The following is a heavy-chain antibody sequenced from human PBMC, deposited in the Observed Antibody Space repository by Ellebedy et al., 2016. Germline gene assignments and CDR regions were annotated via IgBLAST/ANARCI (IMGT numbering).Heavy chain of an antibody. V-gene: IGHV6-1*01. CDR3: ARVGTDGEYCSSTSCFDVGAFDI. Sequence: SQTLSLTXXISGDSVSRNSAAWNWIRQSPSRGLEWLGRTYYRSKWYNDYAVSVKSRITINPDTSKNQFSLQLNSVTPEDTAVYYCARVGTDGEYCSSTSCFDVGAFDIWGQGTMVTVSS. D-gene: IGHD2-2*01. CDR2: TYYRSKWYN. CDR1: GDSVSRNSAA. J-gene: IGHJ3*02.